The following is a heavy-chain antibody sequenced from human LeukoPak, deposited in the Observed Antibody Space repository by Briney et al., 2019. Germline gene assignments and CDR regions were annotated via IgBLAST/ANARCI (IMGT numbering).Heavy chain of an antibody. CDR2: IYYSGST. CDR3: ARSEMTTVTTGFGY. D-gene: IGHD4-17*01. V-gene: IGHV4-39*01. CDR1: GGSISSSSYY. J-gene: IGHJ4*02. Sequence: SETLSLTCTVSGGSISSSSYYWGWIRQPPGTGLEWIGSIYYSGSTYYNPSLKSRVTISVDTSKNQFSLKLSSVTAADTAVYYCARSEMTTVTTGFGYWGQGTLVTVSS.